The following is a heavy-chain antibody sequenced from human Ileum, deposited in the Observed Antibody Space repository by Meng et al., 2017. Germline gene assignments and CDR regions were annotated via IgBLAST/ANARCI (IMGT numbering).Heavy chain of an antibody. CDR2: ISQESGRT. CDR1: GDSISSRDW. D-gene: IGHD2-21*01. Sequence: QVQLQEPGPGLVKPAGTLSLTCAVSGDSISSRDWWSWVRQPPGKGLEWIGEISQESGRTNYNPSLKSRVTISLDKSKNQFSLNLNSVTAADTAVYYCVRNEGYSLGGWGQGTLVTVSS. J-gene: IGHJ4*02. V-gene: IGHV4-4*02. CDR3: VRNEGYSLGG.